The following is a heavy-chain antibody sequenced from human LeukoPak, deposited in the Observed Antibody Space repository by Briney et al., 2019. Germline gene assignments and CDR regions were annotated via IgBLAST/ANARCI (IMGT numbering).Heavy chain of an antibody. D-gene: IGHD3-22*01. CDR2: INSDGSRT. Sequence: GGSLRLSCAASGFTFSRFWMHWVRQAPGKGLVWVSRINSDGSRTYYADSVKGRFTISRDNAKNTLYLQMNSLRAEDTAVYYCAKDLWKGYYDSSGYSQGDYWGQGTLVTVSS. CDR3: AKDLWKGYYDSSGYSQGDY. V-gene: IGHV3-74*01. J-gene: IGHJ4*02. CDR1: GFTFSRFW.